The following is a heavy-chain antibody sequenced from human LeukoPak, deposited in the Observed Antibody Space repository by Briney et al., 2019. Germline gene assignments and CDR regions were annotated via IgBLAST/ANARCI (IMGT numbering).Heavy chain of an antibody. D-gene: IGHD2-2*01. CDR1: GGSISSYY. V-gene: IGHV4-59*01. J-gene: IGHJ3*02. CDR2: IYYSGST. Sequence: SETLSLTCTVSGGSISSYYWSWIRQPPGKGLEWIGYIYYSGSTNYNPSLKSRVTISVDTSKNQFSLKLSSVTAADTAVYYCARDQRTAFDIWGQGTMVTVSS. CDR3: ARDQRTAFDI.